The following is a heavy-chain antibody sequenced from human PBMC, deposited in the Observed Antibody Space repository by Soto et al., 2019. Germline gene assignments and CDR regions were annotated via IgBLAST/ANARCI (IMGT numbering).Heavy chain of an antibody. CDR3: ATARIVGATAPFDY. CDR2: LYYSGGT. V-gene: IGHV4-59*12. Sequence: SETLSLTCTVSGDSISNYYWSWIRQSPGRGLEWIGYLYYSGGTNYNPSLNGRVTILVDTSKNQFSLKLTSLTAADTAVYYCATARIVGATAPFDYWGQGTLVTVSS. CDR1: GDSISNYY. J-gene: IGHJ4*02. D-gene: IGHD1-26*01.